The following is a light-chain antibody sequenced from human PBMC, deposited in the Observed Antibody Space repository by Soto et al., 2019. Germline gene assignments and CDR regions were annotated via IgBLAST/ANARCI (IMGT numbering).Light chain of an antibody. CDR1: SGHSSYA. Sequence: VLTQSPSASASLGASVKLTCTLSSGHSSYAIAWHQQQPEKGPRYLMKLNSDGSHSKGDGIPDRFSGSSSGAERYLTISSRQSEDEADYYCQTWGTGIVVFGRGTKLTVL. V-gene: IGLV4-69*01. CDR3: QTWGTGIVV. CDR2: LNSDGSH. J-gene: IGLJ2*01.